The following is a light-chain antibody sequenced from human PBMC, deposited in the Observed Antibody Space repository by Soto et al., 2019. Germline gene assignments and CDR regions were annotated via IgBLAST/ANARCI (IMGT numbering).Light chain of an antibody. CDR2: DAS. Sequence: IQMTQSPSTLSASVGDRVTITCRASESIRTWLAWYQHKPGKAPKFLIYDASTLESGVPSRFSGSGSGTEFTLTISSLQPDDFATYYCQQYNSYSFGQGTKV. CDR1: ESIRTW. V-gene: IGKV1-5*01. J-gene: IGKJ1*01. CDR3: QQYNSYS.